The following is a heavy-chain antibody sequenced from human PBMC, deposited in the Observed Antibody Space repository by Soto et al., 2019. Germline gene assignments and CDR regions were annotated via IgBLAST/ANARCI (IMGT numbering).Heavy chain of an antibody. D-gene: IGHD1-1*01. Sequence: ASVKVSCKASGYTFTSYDINWVRQATGEGLEWMGWMNPTSGNPGYAQKFQGRVTMTRNTSISTAYMELSSLRSEDTAVYYCARGPRRGWNYYHYYGMDVWGQGTTVTVSS. CDR1: GYTFTSYD. V-gene: IGHV1-8*01. CDR3: ARGPRRGWNYYHYYGMDV. CDR2: MNPTSGNP. J-gene: IGHJ6*02.